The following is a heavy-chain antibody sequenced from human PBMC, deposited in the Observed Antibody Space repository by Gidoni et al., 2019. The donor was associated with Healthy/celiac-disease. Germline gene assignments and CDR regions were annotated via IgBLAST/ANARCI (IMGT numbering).Heavy chain of an antibody. V-gene: IGHV1-58*01. CDR1: GFTFTSSA. Sequence: QMQLVQSGPEVKKPGTSVKVSCQASGFTFTSSAGPWVRQARGQRLEWIGWIVVGSGNTNYAQKFQERVTITRDMSTSTAYMELSSLRSEDTAVYYCAAAERLDAFDIWGQGTMVTVSS. D-gene: IGHD1-1*01. J-gene: IGHJ3*02. CDR2: IVVGSGNT. CDR3: AAAERLDAFDI.